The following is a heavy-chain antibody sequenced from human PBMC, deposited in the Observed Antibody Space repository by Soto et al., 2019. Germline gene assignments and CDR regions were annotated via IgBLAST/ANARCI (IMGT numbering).Heavy chain of an antibody. Sequence: EVQLLESGGGLGQPGGSLRLSCAASGFTFSSYAMSWVRQAPGKGLEWVSAISGSGGSTYYADSVKGRFTISRDNSKNTLYLQMNTLRAEDTAVYYCAKVPTYYYDSGSVARYYYYMDVWGQGTTVTVSS. D-gene: IGHD3-10*01. CDR1: GFTFSSYA. V-gene: IGHV3-23*01. CDR3: AKVPTYYYDSGSVARYYYYMDV. J-gene: IGHJ6*03. CDR2: ISGSGGST.